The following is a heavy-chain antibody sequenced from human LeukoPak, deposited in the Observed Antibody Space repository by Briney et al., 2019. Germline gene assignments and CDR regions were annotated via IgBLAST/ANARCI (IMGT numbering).Heavy chain of an antibody. CDR3: AKGGPYCSGGSCLDAFDI. Sequence: GGTLRLSCAASGFTFSSYGMSWVRQAPGKGLEWVSAISGSGGSTYYADSVKGRFTISRDNSKNTLYLQMNSLRAEDTAVYYCAKGGPYCSGGSCLDAFDIWGQGTMVTVSS. V-gene: IGHV3-23*01. CDR2: ISGSGGST. J-gene: IGHJ3*02. CDR1: GFTFSSYG. D-gene: IGHD2-15*01.